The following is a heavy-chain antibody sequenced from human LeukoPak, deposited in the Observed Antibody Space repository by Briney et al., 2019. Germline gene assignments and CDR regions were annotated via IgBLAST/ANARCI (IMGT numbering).Heavy chain of an antibody. CDR1: GFTFNNYA. Sequence: GESLRLSCAASGFTFNNYAINWVRQAPGKGLEWVSGIRGSGDSTYYADSVKGRFTISRDNAKNSLYLQMNSLRAEDTAVYYCAKGSGGRNWGQGTLVTVSS. CDR2: IRGSGDST. J-gene: IGHJ4*02. V-gene: IGHV3-23*01. CDR3: AKGSGGRN. D-gene: IGHD2-15*01.